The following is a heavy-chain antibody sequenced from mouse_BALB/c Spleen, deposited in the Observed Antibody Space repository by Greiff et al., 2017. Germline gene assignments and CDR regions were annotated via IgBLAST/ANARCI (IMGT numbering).Heavy chain of an antibody. CDR1: GFNIKDTY. Sequence: EVKLQESGAELVKPGASVKLSCTASGFNIKDTYMHWVKQRPEQGLEWIGRIDPANGNTKYDPKFQGKATITADTSSNTAYLQLSSLTSEDTAVYYCARGRWLPFDYWGQGTTLTVSS. CDR2: IDPANGNT. V-gene: IGHV14-3*02. D-gene: IGHD2-3*01. J-gene: IGHJ2*01. CDR3: ARGRWLPFDY.